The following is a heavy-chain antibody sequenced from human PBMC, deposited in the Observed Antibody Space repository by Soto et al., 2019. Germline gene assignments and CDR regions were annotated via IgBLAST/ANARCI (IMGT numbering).Heavy chain of an antibody. V-gene: IGHV4-59*01. J-gene: IGHJ5*02. CDR2: IYYSGST. D-gene: IGHD3-10*01. Sequence: SETLSLTCTFTGRSISSYYWSWIRQPPGKGREWIGYIYYSGSTNYNPSLKSRVTISVDTSNNQYSLKLSSVTAADTAVYYCARVLLWFGEMEGLRSDPWGQGTLVPVSS. CDR3: ARVLLWFGEMEGLRSDP. CDR1: GRSISSYY.